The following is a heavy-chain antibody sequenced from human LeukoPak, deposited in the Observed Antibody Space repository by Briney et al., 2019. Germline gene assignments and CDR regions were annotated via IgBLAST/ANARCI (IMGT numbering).Heavy chain of an antibody. J-gene: IGHJ4*02. CDR3: ARDYHMGYSLPGVGY. D-gene: IGHD3-22*01. V-gene: IGHV3-21*01. Sequence: GGSLRLSCAASGFTFSSYSMNWVRQAPGKGLEWVSSISSNSSYIYYADSVKGRFTISRDNAKNSLYLQMTSLRAEDTAMYYCARDYHMGYSLPGVGYWGQGTLVTVSS. CDR2: ISSNSSYI. CDR1: GFTFSSYS.